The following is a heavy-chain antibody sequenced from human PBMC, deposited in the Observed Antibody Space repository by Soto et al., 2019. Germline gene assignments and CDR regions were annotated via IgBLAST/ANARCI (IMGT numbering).Heavy chain of an antibody. D-gene: IGHD3-22*01. CDR1: GGSFSGYY. CDR3: ARDYYDSSGYYRDHSYGMDV. CDR2: INYSGNT. Sequence: SSETLSLTCAVYGGSFSGYYWSWIRQPPGKGLEWIGEINYSGNTNYNPSLKSRVTIPVDTSKNQFSLKLSSVTAADTAVYYCARDYYDSSGYYRDHSYGMDVWGQGTTVTVSS. J-gene: IGHJ6*02. V-gene: IGHV4-34*01.